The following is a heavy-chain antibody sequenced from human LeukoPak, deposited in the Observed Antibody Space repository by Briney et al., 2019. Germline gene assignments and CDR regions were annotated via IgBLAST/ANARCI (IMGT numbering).Heavy chain of an antibody. Sequence: PSETLSLTCTVSGGSISSSSYYWGWIRQPPGKGLEWIGSIYYSGSTYYNPSLKSRVTISVDTSKNHFSLKLSSVTAADTAVYYCARHFGRYSSGNDAFDIWGQGTMVTVSS. V-gene: IGHV4-39*01. CDR3: ARHFGRYSSGNDAFDI. J-gene: IGHJ3*02. CDR1: GGSISSSSYY. CDR2: IYYSGST. D-gene: IGHD6-19*01.